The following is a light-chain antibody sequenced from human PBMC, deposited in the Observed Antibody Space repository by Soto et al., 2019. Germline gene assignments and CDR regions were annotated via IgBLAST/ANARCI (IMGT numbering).Light chain of an antibody. CDR2: LGS. CDR1: QSLLHSNGYNY. V-gene: IGKV2-28*01. Sequence: DIVMTQSPLSLPVTPGEPASISCRSSQSLLHSNGYNYLDWYLQKPGQSPQLLIYLGSNRDCGVPERFSGSGSGTDFTLKISRVEAEDVGVYYCMQPLQSWTFGQGTKVEIK. J-gene: IGKJ1*01. CDR3: MQPLQSWT.